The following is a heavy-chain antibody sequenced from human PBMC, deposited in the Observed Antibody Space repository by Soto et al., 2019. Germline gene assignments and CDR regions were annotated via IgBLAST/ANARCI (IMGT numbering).Heavy chain of an antibody. D-gene: IGHD1-26*01. CDR1: GVSFSGYI. J-gene: IGHJ4*02. V-gene: IGHV4-34*01. Sequence: SETLSLTCAVSGVSFSGYIWTWIRQTPGKGLQWIGQINHSGSSIYNPSLKNRVTISTMSNNKFSLELSSVTAADTAVYYCTRGLFSGSSYSGSWYYFDSWGQGTMVTSPQ. CDR2: INHSGSS. CDR3: TRGLFSGSSYSGSWYYFDS.